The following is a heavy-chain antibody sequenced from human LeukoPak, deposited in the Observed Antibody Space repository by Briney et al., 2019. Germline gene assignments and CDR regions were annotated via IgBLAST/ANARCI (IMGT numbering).Heavy chain of an antibody. D-gene: IGHD1-26*01. V-gene: IGHV3-11*01. Sequence: GGSLRLSCAASGFTFSDYYMNWIRQAPGKGLEWVSYISSSGSTIYYADSVKGRFTISRDNAKNSLYLQMNSLRAEDTAVYYCARDQVGGTEDAFDIWGQGTMVTVSS. CDR3: ARDQVGGTEDAFDI. J-gene: IGHJ3*02. CDR1: GFTFSDYY. CDR2: ISSSGSTI.